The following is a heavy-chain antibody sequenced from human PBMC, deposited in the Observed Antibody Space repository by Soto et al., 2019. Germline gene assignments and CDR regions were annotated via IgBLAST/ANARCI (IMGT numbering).Heavy chain of an antibody. CDR1: GYGFTCDG. V-gene: IGHV5-51*01. Sequence: GESLNISCKGSGYGFTCDGVGWVRQMPGKGLEWMGIIYPGDSDTRYSPSFQGQVTISADKSISTAYLQWSSLKASDTAMYYCARQGDGHFDYWGQGTLVTVSS. CDR3: ARQGDGHFDY. J-gene: IGHJ4*02. CDR2: IYPGDSDT.